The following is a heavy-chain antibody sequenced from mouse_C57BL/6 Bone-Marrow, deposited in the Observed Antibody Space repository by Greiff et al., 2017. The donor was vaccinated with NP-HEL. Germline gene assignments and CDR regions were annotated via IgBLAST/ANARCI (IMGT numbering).Heavy chain of an antibody. CDR2: IDPNSGGT. CDR3: ARSDYYGSSYCWYFDV. J-gene: IGHJ1*03. D-gene: IGHD1-1*01. CDR1: GYTFTSYW. V-gene: IGHV1-72*01. Sequence: QVQLKQPGAELVKPGASVKLSCKASGYTFTSYWMHWVKQRPGRGLEWIGRIDPNSGGTKYNEKFKSKATLTVDKPSSTAYMQLSSLTSEDAAVYYCARSDYYGSSYCWYFDVWGTGTTVTVSS.